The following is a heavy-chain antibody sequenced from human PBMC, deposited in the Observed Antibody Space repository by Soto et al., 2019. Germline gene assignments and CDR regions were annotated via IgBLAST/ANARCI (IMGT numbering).Heavy chain of an antibody. J-gene: IGHJ4*02. CDR1: GXXXXXXX. V-gene: IGHV1-18*01. CDR3: ARDQGWNYDY. D-gene: IGHD1-7*01. CDR2: ISAYNGNT. Sequence: VKKPGASVKVXXKASGXXXXXXXISWVRQAXXQXLEWRGWISAYNGNTNYAQKLQGRVTMTTDTTTSTAYMELRSLRSDDTAVYYCARDQGWNYDYWGQGTLVTVSS.